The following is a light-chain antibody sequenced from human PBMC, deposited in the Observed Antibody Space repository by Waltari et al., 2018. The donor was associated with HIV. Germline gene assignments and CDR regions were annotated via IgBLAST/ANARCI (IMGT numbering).Light chain of an antibody. CDR3: QSYDSSNHVV. CDR2: EHN. Sequence: NFMLTQTHSVSASPGKTVTISCTRSSGGIASNYVQWYQQRPGSSPTTVIYEHNQRPSGVPDRFSGSIDSSSNSASLTISGLKTEDEADYYCQSYDSSNHVVFGGGTKVTVL. CDR1: SGGIASNY. V-gene: IGLV6-57*01. J-gene: IGLJ2*01.